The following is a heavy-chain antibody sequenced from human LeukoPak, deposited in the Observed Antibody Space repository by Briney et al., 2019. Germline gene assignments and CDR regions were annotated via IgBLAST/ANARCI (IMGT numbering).Heavy chain of an antibody. D-gene: IGHD2-15*01. CDR2: INTDTGNP. J-gene: IGHJ6*03. CDR1: GYSFTSYA. Sequence: ASVKVSCKASGYSFTSYAMNWVRQAPGQGLEWMEWINTDTGNPTYAQGFTGRFVFSLDTSVSTAYLQISSLKAEDTAVYYCASSTGGYCSGGSCYMDVWGKGTTVTVSS. CDR3: ASSTGGYCSGGSCYMDV. V-gene: IGHV7-4-1*02.